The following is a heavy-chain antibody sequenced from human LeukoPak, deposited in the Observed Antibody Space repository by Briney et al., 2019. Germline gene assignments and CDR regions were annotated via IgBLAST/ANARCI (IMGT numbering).Heavy chain of an antibody. CDR2: ISSSSSYI. CDR3: ARGPPARSSGWYAAY. D-gene: IGHD6-19*01. J-gene: IGHJ4*02. V-gene: IGHV3-21*01. CDR1: GFTFSSYS. Sequence: GGSLRLSCAASGFTFSSYSMNWVRQAPGKGLEWVSSISSSSSYIYYADSVKGRFTISRDNAKNSLYLQMNSLRAEDTAVYYCARGPPARSSGWYAAYWGQGTPVTVSS.